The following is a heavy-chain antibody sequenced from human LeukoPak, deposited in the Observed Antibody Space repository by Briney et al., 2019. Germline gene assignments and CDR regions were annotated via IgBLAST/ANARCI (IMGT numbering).Heavy chain of an antibody. CDR2: INYSRNP. J-gene: IGHJ4*02. V-gene: IGHV4-39*01. D-gene: IGHD3/OR15-3a*01. CDR3: ARQTGSGLFILP. CDR1: GGSISSSSYY. Sequence: SETLSLTCTVSGGSISSSSYYWGWIRQPPGKGLEWIGNINYSRNPYYNPSLKSRVTISVDTSKNQFSLRLTSVTAADTAVYYCARQTGSGLFILPGGQGTLVTVSS.